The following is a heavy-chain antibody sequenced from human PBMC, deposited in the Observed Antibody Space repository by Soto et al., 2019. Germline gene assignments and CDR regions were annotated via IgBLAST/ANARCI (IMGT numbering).Heavy chain of an antibody. CDR1: GGTFRNSA. J-gene: IGHJ6*02. CDR2: IMPIFRTP. D-gene: IGHD1-1*01. Sequence: QVQLEQSGAKVKKPGSSVKLSCKASGGTFRNSAISWVRQAPGQGLEWMGGIMPIFRTPDYAQKFQGRVTMTADESTNTAYMELSGLRSDDTAVYYCARDNDRPQLGGNYYYILDVWGHGTTVTVSS. CDR3: ARDNDRPQLGGNYYYILDV. V-gene: IGHV1-69*12.